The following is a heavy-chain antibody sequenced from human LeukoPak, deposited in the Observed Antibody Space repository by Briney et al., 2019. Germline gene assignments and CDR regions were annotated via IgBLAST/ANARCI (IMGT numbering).Heavy chain of an antibody. V-gene: IGHV4-30-2*03. Sequence: PSETLSLTCAVSGGSISSGSYSWSWIRQPPGKGLEWIGYISHSGNTYYNPSLKSRVTISVDTSKNQFSLKLSSVTAADTAVYYCARQSVTMIVVVPAFDYWGQGTLVTVSS. CDR2: ISHSGNT. D-gene: IGHD3-22*01. CDR1: GGSISSGSYS. CDR3: ARQSVTMIVVVPAFDY. J-gene: IGHJ4*02.